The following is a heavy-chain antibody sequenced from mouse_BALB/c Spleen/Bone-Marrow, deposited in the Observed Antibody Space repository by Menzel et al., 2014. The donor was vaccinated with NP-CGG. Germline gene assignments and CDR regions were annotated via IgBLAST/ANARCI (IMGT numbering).Heavy chain of an antibody. D-gene: IGHD2-1*01. Sequence: VKLVESGGGLVKPVGSLKLSCAASGFTFGSYAMSWVRQSPEKRLEWVAEISSGARYTYYPDTVTGRFTISSDNAKNTLYLEMSSLSSEDTAMYYCAREEGNFPAYWGQGTLVTISA. V-gene: IGHV5-9-4*01. CDR2: ISSGARYT. J-gene: IGHJ3*01. CDR1: GFTFGSYA. CDR3: AREEGNFPAY.